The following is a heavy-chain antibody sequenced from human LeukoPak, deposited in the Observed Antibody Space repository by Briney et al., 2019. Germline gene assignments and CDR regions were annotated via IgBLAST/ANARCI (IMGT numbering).Heavy chain of an antibody. CDR2: IRSKAYGGTT. Sequence: GGSLRLSCTASGFTFGDYAMSWFRQAPGKGLEWVGFIRSKAYGGTTEYAASVKGRFTISRDDSKSIAYLQMNSLKTEDTAVYYCAKDLDIVVVPAAINWFDPWGQGTLVTVSS. V-gene: IGHV3-49*03. D-gene: IGHD2-2*01. CDR1: GFTFGDYA. J-gene: IGHJ5*02. CDR3: AKDLDIVVVPAAINWFDP.